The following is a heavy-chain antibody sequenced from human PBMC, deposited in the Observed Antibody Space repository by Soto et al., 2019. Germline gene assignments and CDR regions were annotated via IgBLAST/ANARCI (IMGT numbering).Heavy chain of an antibody. J-gene: IGHJ6*02. Sequence: QVQLVQSGDEVRKPVSSVKVSCKASGYIFVNYGFAWVRQAPGQGLEGMGWLSPYSGTTHYASKVHGRLTMTIDASTRTAHMDLVRLTTYETALYNCAMVDYFLTATPQDVGSQGNKLTGSS. CDR1: GYIFVNYG. CDR2: LSPYSGTT. D-gene: IGHD2-15*01. CDR3: AMVDYFLTATPQDV. V-gene: IGHV1-18*01.